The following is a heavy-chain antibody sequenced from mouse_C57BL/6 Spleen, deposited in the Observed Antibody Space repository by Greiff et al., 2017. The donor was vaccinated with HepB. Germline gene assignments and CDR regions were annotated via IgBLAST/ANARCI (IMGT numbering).Heavy chain of an antibody. CDR1: GFTFSSYA. V-gene: IGHV5-4*01. CDR2: ISDGGSYT. CDR3: ARAAIAPYYFDY. J-gene: IGHJ2*01. Sequence: EVQRVESGGGLVKPGGSLKLSCAASGFTFSSYAMSWVRQTPEKRLEWVATISDGGSYTYYPDNVKGRFTISRDNAKNNLYLQMSHLKSEDTAMYYCARAAIAPYYFDYWGQGTTLTVSS. D-gene: IGHD2-12*01.